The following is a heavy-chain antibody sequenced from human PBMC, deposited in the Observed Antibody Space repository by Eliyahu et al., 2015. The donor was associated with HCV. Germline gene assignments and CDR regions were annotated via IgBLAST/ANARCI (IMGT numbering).Heavy chain of an antibody. CDR1: GGTFSSYT. J-gene: IGHJ4*02. D-gene: IGHD3-22*01. CDR2: IIPIFGTP. V-gene: IGHV1-69*01. CDR3: ARGPETKSAYYYNY. Sequence: QVQLVQSGAEVKKPGSSVKVSCKASGGTFSSYTIDWVRQAPGQGLEWLGGIIPIFGTPNYAQKFRGRLTITADESTTTAYMALSSLRSEDTAVYYCARGPETKSAYYYNYWGQGTLVTVSS.